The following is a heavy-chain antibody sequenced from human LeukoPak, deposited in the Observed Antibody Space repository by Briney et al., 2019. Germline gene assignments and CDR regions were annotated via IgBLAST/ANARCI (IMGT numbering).Heavy chain of an antibody. CDR2: IWYDGSNK. CDR1: GFTFSSYG. CDR3: ARPMVRGVIHAPPDY. J-gene: IGHJ4*02. D-gene: IGHD3-10*01. Sequence: GGSLRLSCAASGFTFSSYGMHWVRQAPGKGLEWVAVIWYDGSNKYYADSVKGRFTTSRDNSKNTLYLQMNSLRAEDTAVYYCARPMVRGVIHAPPDYWGQGTLVTVSS. V-gene: IGHV3-33*01.